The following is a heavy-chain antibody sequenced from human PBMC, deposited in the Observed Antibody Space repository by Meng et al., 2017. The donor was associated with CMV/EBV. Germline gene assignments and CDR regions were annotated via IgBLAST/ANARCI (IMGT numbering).Heavy chain of an antibody. D-gene: IGHD6-6*01. J-gene: IGHJ6*02. CDR2: ISSSSSYI. V-gene: IGHV3-21*01. CDR3: ARDQYSSSSHYYYYGMDV. CDR1: GFTFSSYS. Sequence: GGSLRLSCAASGFTFSSYSMNWVRQAPGKGLEWVSSISSSSSYIYYADSVKGRFTISRDNAKNSLHLQMNSLRAEDTAVYYCARDQYSSSSHYYYYGMDVWGQGTTVTVSS.